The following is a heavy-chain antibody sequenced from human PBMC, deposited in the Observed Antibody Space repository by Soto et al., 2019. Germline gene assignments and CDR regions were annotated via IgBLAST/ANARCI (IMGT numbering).Heavy chain of an antibody. CDR3: ARDPGRAARRSAFDY. CDR1: GFTFSSYA. D-gene: IGHD6-6*01. J-gene: IGHJ4*02. Sequence: GGSLRLSCAASGFTFSSYAMHWVRQAPGKGLEWVAVISYDGSNKYYADSVKGRFTISRDNSKNTLYLQMNSLRAEDTAVYYCARDPGRAARRSAFDYWGQGTLVTVSS. V-gene: IGHV3-30-3*01. CDR2: ISYDGSNK.